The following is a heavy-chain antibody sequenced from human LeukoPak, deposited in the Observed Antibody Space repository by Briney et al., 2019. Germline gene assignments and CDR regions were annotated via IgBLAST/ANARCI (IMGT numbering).Heavy chain of an antibody. Sequence: GASVKVSCKASGGTFSSYAISWVRQAPGQGLEWMGWINTNTGNPTYAQGFTGRFVFSLDTSVSTAYLQISSLKAEDTAVYYCARKGYCSSTSCYKLGYWGQGTLVTVSS. J-gene: IGHJ4*02. CDR3: ARKGYCSSTSCYKLGY. V-gene: IGHV7-4-1*02. CDR2: INTNTGNP. D-gene: IGHD2-2*02. CDR1: GGTFSSYA.